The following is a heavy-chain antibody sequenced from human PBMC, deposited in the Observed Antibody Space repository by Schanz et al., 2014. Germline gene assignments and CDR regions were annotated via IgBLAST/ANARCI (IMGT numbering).Heavy chain of an antibody. Sequence: EVQLLDSGGGLVQPGGSLRLSCAASGFTFTTHSMTWVRQAPGKGLEWVSCTNGDGTNAKYADSVKGRFTISRDNAKKTLSLQMISLRAEDTAIYFCTRSYYDFSWGSYRFRAFDIWGQGTTVIVSS. V-gene: IGHV3-74*02. J-gene: IGHJ3*02. D-gene: IGHD3-16*02. CDR3: TRSYYDFSWGSYRFRAFDI. CDR1: GFTFTTHS. CDR2: TNGDGTNA.